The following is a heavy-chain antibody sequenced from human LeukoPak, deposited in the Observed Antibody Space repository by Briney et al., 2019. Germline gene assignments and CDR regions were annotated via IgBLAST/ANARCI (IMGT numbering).Heavy chain of an antibody. CDR2: INYSGST. Sequence: SETLSLTCTVSGGSISSYYWNWIRQPPREELEYIGNINYSGSTNYDPSLKSRVTISVDTSKNQFSLKLSSVTAADTAVYYCARLIDYYYGMDVWGQGATVTVSS. CDR1: GGSISSYY. CDR3: ARLIDYYYGMDV. V-gene: IGHV4-59*08. J-gene: IGHJ6*02.